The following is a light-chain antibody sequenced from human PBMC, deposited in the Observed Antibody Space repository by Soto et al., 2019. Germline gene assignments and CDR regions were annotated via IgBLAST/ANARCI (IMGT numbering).Light chain of an antibody. Sequence: DIQITQSASSVFASVGDRVTITCRASQGIRNNLGWYQQKPGKAPKRLIYGTSNLQYGAPSRFSGSGSGTEFTLTITSLQPEDFATYYCLQHDTYPRTFGQGTKVDI. CDR1: QGIRNN. V-gene: IGKV1-17*01. CDR2: GTS. J-gene: IGKJ1*01. CDR3: LQHDTYPRT.